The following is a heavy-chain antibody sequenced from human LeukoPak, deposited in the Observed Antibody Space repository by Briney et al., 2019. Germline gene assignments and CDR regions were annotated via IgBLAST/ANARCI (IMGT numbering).Heavy chain of an antibody. V-gene: IGHV1-8*01. Sequence: GASVKVSCKPSGYTFTSYDINWVRQATGQGQERMGWMNPNSGNTGYAQKFQGRVTMTRNTSISTAYMELSSLRSEDTAVYYCARGSSWYLSPLDYYYGMDVWGQGTTVTVSS. J-gene: IGHJ6*02. CDR2: MNPNSGNT. CDR1: GYTFTSYD. CDR3: ARGSSWYLSPLDYYYGMDV. D-gene: IGHD6-13*01.